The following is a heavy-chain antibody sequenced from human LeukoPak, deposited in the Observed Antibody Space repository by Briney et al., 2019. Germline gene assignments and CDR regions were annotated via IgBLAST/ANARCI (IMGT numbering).Heavy chain of an antibody. J-gene: IGHJ4*02. CDR1: GFTFGDYA. CDR3: TRHSSAWAFDC. V-gene: IGHV3-49*04. D-gene: IGHD6-19*01. CDR2: IRSKAYGGTT. Sequence: PGRSLRLSCTASGFTFGDYAMSWVRQAPGKGLEWVGFIRSKAYGGTTEYAASVKGRFTISRDDSKSIAYLQMNSLKTEDTAVYYCTRHSSAWAFDCWGKGTLVTVSS.